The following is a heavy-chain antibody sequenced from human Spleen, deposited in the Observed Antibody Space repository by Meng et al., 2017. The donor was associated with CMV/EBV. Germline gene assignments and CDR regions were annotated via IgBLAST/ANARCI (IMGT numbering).Heavy chain of an antibody. D-gene: IGHD3-3*01. CDR2: INHSGST. J-gene: IGHJ5*02. CDR3: ARVRGITIFGVVIMSWFDP. Sequence: SETLSLTCAVYGGSFSGYYWSWIRQPPGKGLEWIGEINHSGSTNYNPSLKSRVTISVDTSKNQFSLKLSSVTAADTAVYYFARVRGITIFGVVIMSWFDPWGQGTLVTVSS. CDR1: GGSFSGYY. V-gene: IGHV4-34*01.